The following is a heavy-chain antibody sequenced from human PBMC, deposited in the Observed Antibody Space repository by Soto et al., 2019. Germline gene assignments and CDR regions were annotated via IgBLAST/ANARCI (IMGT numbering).Heavy chain of an antibody. V-gene: IGHV3-9*01. Sequence: EVQLVESGGGLVQPGRSLRLSCAASGFTFDDYAMHRVRQAPGKGLEWVSGISWNSGSIGYADSVKGRFTISRDNAKNSLYLQMNSLRAEDTALYYCAKDIGPPTPNDFYYGMDVWGQGTTVTVSS. CDR1: GFTFDDYA. D-gene: IGHD3-16*01. CDR2: ISWNSGSI. CDR3: AKDIGPPTPNDFYYGMDV. J-gene: IGHJ6*02.